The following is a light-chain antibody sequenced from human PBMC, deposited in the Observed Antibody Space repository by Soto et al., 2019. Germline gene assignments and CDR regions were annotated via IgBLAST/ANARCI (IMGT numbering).Light chain of an antibody. J-gene: IGLJ2*01. V-gene: IGLV1-44*01. Sequence: QSVLTQPPSASGTPGQRVAISCSGGSSDIGSNPVNWYLHLPGAAPKLLIYRDNQRPSGGPDRFSGSNSGTSASLTISGLQSEDESDYVCSAWDDNIYGPVFGGGTNVTVL. CDR3: SAWDDNIYGPV. CDR2: RDN. CDR1: SSDIGSNP.